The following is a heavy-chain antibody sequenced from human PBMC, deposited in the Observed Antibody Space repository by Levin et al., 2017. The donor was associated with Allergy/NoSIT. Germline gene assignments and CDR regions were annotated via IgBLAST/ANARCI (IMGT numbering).Heavy chain of an antibody. Sequence: HAGGSLRLSCAASGFTFSTFAMTWIRQAPGKGLEWVSGISGSGGDTYYADSVRGRFTISRDTSTNSLYLQMNSLRADDTAVYYWARGRGGSSDSCLGSGDHWGQGTLVTVSS. D-gene: IGHD2-2*01. J-gene: IGHJ4*02. V-gene: IGHV3-23*01. CDR2: ISGSGGDT. CDR3: ARGRGGSSDSCLGSGDH. CDR1: GFTFSTFA.